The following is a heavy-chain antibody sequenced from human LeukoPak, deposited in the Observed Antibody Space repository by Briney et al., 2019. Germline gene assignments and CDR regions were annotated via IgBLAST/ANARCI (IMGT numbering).Heavy chain of an antibody. CDR3: ARDSNWTDY. J-gene: IGHJ4*02. D-gene: IGHD1-20*01. Sequence: SETLSLTCTVSGGSISSYYWSWIRQPPGKGLEWIGYIYYSGSTNYNPSLKSQVTISVDTSKNQFSLKLSSVTAADTAVYYCARDSNWTDYWGQGTLVTVSS. V-gene: IGHV4-59*01. CDR1: GGSISSYY. CDR2: IYYSGST.